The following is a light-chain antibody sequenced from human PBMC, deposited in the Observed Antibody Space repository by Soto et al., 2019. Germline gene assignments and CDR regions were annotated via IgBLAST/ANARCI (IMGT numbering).Light chain of an antibody. V-gene: IGKV3-20*01. CDR1: QSVSSSY. J-gene: IGKJ4*01. CDR2: GAS. CDR3: QQANSFPLT. Sequence: IVMTQSPGTLSLSPGERATLSCRASQSVSSSYLAWYQQKPGQAPRLLIHGASSRATGIPDRFSGSGSGTDFTLTISSLQAEDFATYHCQQANSFPLTFGGGTKVDIK.